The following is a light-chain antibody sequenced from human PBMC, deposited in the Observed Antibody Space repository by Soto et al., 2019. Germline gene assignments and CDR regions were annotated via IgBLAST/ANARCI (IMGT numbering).Light chain of an antibody. CDR3: QKYNSYPFP. J-gene: IGKJ3*01. CDR2: AAS. Sequence: DIQMTQSPSSLSASVGDRVTITCRASQGSSNYLAWFQQKPGKAPKSLIYAASRLQSGVPSKFSGSGSGTDFTLTIISLQLEDFATYYCQKYNSYPFPFGPGTKVDIK. CDR1: QGSSNY. V-gene: IGKV1-16*02.